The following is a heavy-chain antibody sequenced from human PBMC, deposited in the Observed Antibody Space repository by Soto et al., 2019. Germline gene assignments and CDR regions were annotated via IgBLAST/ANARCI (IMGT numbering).Heavy chain of an antibody. J-gene: IGHJ5*02. V-gene: IGHV3-23*01. CDR3: AKPTLGYGDYIGWFDP. Sequence: VALRLSCAASGFTFSSYAMSCVRQAPGKGLEWVSAISGSGGSTYYADSVKGRFTISRDNSKNTLYLQMNSLRAEDTAVYYCAKPTLGYGDYIGWFDPWGEGTLVTVSS. D-gene: IGHD4-17*01. CDR2: ISGSGGST. CDR1: GFTFSSYA.